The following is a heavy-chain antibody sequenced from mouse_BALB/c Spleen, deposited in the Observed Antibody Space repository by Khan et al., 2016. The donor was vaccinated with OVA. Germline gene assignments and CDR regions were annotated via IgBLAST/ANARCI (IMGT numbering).Heavy chain of an antibody. D-gene: IGHD1-1*02. V-gene: IGHV9-3-1*01. J-gene: IGHJ1*01. CDR3: ASGGYWYFDV. Sequence: LVESGPELKKLGETVKISCKASGYTFTNYGMNWVKQAPGKGLKWMGWINTYTGEPTYADDFKGRFAFSLETSASTAYLQINNLKNEDTATYFCASGGYWYFDVWGAGTTVTVSS. CDR1: GYTFTNYG. CDR2: INTYTGEP.